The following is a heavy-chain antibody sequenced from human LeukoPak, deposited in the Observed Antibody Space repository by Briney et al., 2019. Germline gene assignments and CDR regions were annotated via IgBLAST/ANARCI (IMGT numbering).Heavy chain of an antibody. CDR2: IWYGGSNK. Sequence: GGSLRLSCAASGFTFSSYGMHWVRQAPGKGLEWVAVIWYGGSNKYYADSVKGRFTISRDNSKNTLYLQMNSLRAEDTAVYYCARRIVGARAAFDIWGQGTMVTVSS. J-gene: IGHJ3*02. V-gene: IGHV3-33*08. D-gene: IGHD1-26*01. CDR3: ARRIVGARAAFDI. CDR1: GFTFSSYG.